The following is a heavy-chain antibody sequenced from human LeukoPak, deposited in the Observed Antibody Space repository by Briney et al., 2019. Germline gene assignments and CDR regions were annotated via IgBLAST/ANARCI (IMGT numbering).Heavy chain of an antibody. CDR3: ASGYDYTTLDD. CDR1: GGSISSSSYY. CDR2: INHSGST. Sequence: SETLSLTCTVSGGSISSSSYYWGWIRQPPGKGLEWIGEINHSGSTNYNPSLKSRVTISVDTSKNQFSLKLSSVTAADTAVYYCASGYDYTTLDDWGQGTLVTVSS. V-gene: IGHV4-39*07. J-gene: IGHJ4*02. D-gene: IGHD5-12*01.